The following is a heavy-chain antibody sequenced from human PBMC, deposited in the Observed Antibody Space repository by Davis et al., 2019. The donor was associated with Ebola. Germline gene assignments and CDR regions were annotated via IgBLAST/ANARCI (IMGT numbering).Heavy chain of an antibody. J-gene: IGHJ5*02. CDR3: ARLLNSYTSAWIDH. CDR2: TSGSGGNT. V-gene: IGHV3-23*01. CDR1: GFTFSSFA. Sequence: PGGSLRLSCAASGFTFSSFAMSWVRQAPGKGLEWVSVTSGSGGNTYYGDSVKGRFTISRDNSKNTLYLQMSSLRAEDTAVYYCARLLNSYTSAWIDHWGQGTLVTVSS. D-gene: IGHD6-19*01.